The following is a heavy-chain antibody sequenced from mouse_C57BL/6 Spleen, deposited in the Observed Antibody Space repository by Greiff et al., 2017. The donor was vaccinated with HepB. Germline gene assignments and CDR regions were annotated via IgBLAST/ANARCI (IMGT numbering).Heavy chain of an antibody. CDR1: GYTFTDYE. CDR3: TRRGSTTVVATRYFDV. Sequence: QVQLQQSGAELVRPGASVTLSCKASGYTFTDYEMHWVKQTPVHGLEWIGAIDPETGGTAYNQKFKGKAILTADKSSSTAYMELRSLTSEDSAVYYCTRRGSTTVVATRYFDVWGTGTTVTVSS. J-gene: IGHJ1*03. CDR2: IDPETGGT. V-gene: IGHV1-15*01. D-gene: IGHD1-1*01.